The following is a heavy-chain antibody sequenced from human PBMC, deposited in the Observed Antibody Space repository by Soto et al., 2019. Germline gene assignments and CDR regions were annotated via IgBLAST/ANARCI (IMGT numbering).Heavy chain of an antibody. CDR1: GYTFTSYG. D-gene: IGHD6-6*01. V-gene: IGHV1-18*01. J-gene: IGHJ4*02. CDR3: ATRPPAIDY. CDR2: ITTDKGKT. Sequence: ASVKVSCKTSGYTFTSYGISWVRQAPGQGLEWMGWITTDKGKTTYAQKFQGRVTMTTDTSTSTAYMEMRSLRSDDTAVYYCATRPPAIDYWGQGTLVTVSS.